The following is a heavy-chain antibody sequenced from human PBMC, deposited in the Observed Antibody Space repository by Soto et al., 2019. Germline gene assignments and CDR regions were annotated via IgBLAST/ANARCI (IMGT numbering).Heavy chain of an antibody. CDR3: ARRYSGGRAFDI. J-gene: IGHJ3*02. Sequence: PGGSLRLSCAASRFNFSLYWMTWVRQAPGKGLEWVANIKHDASERYYVDSVKGRFTISRDNAKNSLSLQMNSLRAEDTAVYYCARRYSGGRAFDICGQGTMVTVSS. CDR2: IKHDASER. V-gene: IGHV3-7*03. D-gene: IGHD5-12*01. CDR1: RFNFSLYW.